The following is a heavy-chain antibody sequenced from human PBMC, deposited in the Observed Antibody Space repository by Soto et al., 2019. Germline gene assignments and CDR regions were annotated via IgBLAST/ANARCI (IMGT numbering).Heavy chain of an antibody. Sequence: QVQLQESGPGLVKPSQTLSLTCTVSGGSISSGGYYWSWIRQHPGKGLEWIGYIYYSGSTYYNPSLKSRVTISVDTSKHQSSLKLSSVTAADTAVYYCARGVTMVRGVIHTPYFDYWGQGTLVTVSS. J-gene: IGHJ4*02. CDR3: ARGVTMVRGVIHTPYFDY. CDR2: IYYSGST. V-gene: IGHV4-31*03. CDR1: GGSISSGGYY. D-gene: IGHD3-10*01.